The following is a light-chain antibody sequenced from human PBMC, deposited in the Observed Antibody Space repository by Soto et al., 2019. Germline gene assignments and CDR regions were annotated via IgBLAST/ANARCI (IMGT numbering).Light chain of an antibody. Sequence: PGERAPLSCRASQRVSSGYLAWYQQKPGQAPRLLIYGASNRATDIPDRFSGRGSGTDFTLTISRLEPEDFAVYYCQQYGSSPPSSTFGQGTRLEI. CDR2: GAS. CDR3: QQYGSSPPSST. J-gene: IGKJ5*01. CDR1: QRVSSGY. V-gene: IGKV3-20*01.